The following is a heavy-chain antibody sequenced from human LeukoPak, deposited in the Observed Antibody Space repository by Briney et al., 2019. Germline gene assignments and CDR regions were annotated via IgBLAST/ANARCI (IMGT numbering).Heavy chain of an antibody. V-gene: IGHV3-48*04. Sequence: GGSLRLSCAASGFTFSSYSMNWIRRAPGKGLEWVSYISSSGSTIYYADSVKGRFTISRDSAKNSLYLQMNSLRAEDTAVYYCARDSAGGSLALDYWGQGTLVTVSS. CDR1: GFTFSSYS. D-gene: IGHD1-26*01. CDR3: ARDSAGGSLALDY. J-gene: IGHJ4*02. CDR2: ISSSGSTI.